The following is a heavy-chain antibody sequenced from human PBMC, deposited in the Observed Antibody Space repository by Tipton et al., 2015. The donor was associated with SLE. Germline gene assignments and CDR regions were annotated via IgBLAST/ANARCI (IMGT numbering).Heavy chain of an antibody. J-gene: IGHJ3*02. V-gene: IGHV4-31*03. CDR3: AREGGTSSIAARGAFDI. CDR1: GGSISSGGYY. D-gene: IGHD6-6*01. Sequence: TLSLTCTVSGGSISSGGYYWSWIRQHPGKGLEWIGYIYYSGSTYYNPSLKGRVTISVDTSKNQFSLKLSSVTAADTAVYYCAREGGTSSIAARGAFDIWGQGTMVTVSS. CDR2: IYYSGST.